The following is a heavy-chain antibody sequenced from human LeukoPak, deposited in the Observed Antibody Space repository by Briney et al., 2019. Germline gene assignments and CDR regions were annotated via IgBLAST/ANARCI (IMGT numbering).Heavy chain of an antibody. CDR2: ISAYNGNT. CDR3: ARVTRAYCGGDCYFYDY. Sequence: ASVKVSCKASGYTFTSSGISWVRQAPGQGLEWMGWISAYNGNTNYAQKLQGRVTMTTDTSTSTAYMELRSLRSDDTAVYYCARVTRAYCGGDCYFYDYWGQGTLVTVSS. V-gene: IGHV1-18*01. J-gene: IGHJ4*02. CDR1: GYTFTSSG. D-gene: IGHD2-21*02.